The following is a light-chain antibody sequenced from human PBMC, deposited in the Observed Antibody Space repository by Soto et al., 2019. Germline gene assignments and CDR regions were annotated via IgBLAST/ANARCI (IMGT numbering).Light chain of an antibody. Sequence: DIQMTQSPSTLSASVGDRVTITCRASQSISSWLAWYQQKPGKAPKLLIYDASSLESGVPSRFSASGSGTECTLTISSLQPEDFAVYYCEQYGSSPATFGGGTKVDIK. J-gene: IGKJ4*01. CDR2: DAS. CDR3: EQYGSSPAT. V-gene: IGKV1-5*01. CDR1: QSISSW.